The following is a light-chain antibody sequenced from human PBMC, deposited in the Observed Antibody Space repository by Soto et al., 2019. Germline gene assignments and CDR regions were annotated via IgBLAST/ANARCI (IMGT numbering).Light chain of an antibody. J-gene: IGKJ1*01. CDR2: DAS. Sequence: DIQTTQSPSTLSASVGDRVTLTCRASQSISSWLAWYQQKPGKAPKLLIYDASSLESGVPSRFSGSGSGTEFTLSISSLQPDDVATYYCQQYSSYPWTFGQGTKVDIK. CDR3: QQYSSYPWT. V-gene: IGKV1-5*01. CDR1: QSISSW.